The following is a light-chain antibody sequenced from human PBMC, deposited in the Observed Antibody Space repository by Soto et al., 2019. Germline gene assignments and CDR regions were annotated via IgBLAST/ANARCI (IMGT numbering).Light chain of an antibody. V-gene: IGKV1-5*03. CDR2: RAS. CDR3: QQYHSYSYT. J-gene: IGKJ2*01. Sequence: DIQMTQSPSTLSASVGDNVTITCRASQSIAQWLAWYQQRPGKAPKLLIYRASTLDTGVPSRFSASGSGTEFTLTISSLQPDDFATYYCQQYHSYSYTFGQGTKLEIK. CDR1: QSIAQW.